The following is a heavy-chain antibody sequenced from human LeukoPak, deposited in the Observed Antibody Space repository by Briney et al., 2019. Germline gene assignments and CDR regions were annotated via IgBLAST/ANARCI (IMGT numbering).Heavy chain of an antibody. V-gene: IGHV4-39*01. CDR3: ARPNGGGYGALDY. D-gene: IGHD3-16*01. Sequence: PSETLSLTCTVSGGSISSSSYYWGWIRQPPGKGLEWIGSIHYSGSTYYNPSLKSRVTISVDTSKNQFSLKLSSVTAADTAVYYCARPNGGGYGALDYWGQGTLVTVSS. J-gene: IGHJ4*02. CDR1: GGSISSSSYY. CDR2: IHYSGST.